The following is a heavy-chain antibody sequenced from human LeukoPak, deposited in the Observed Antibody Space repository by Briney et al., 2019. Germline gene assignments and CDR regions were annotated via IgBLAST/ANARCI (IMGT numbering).Heavy chain of an antibody. J-gene: IGHJ4*02. CDR3: AKDPYGSGARFDY. V-gene: IGHV3-23*01. CDR1: GFTFSSYW. D-gene: IGHD3-10*01. Sequence: GGSLRLSCAASGFTFSSYWMSWVRQAPGKGLEWVSAISGSGGSTYYADSVKGRFTISRDNSKNTLYLQMNSLRAEDTAVYYCAKDPYGSGARFDYWGQGTLVTVSS. CDR2: ISGSGGST.